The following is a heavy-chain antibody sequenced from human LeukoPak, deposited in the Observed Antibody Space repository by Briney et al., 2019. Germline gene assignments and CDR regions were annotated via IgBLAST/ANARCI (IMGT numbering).Heavy chain of an antibody. CDR1: GYTFTNYG. D-gene: IGHD2-15*01. CDR2: ISAYNGNR. Sequence: GASVKVSCKASGYTFTNYGISWVRQAPGQGLEWMGWISAYNGNRNYAQELQGRVTMTTDTSTSTAYMELRSLRSDDTAVYYCARDISAGIYMYEYWGQGSLVTVSS. V-gene: IGHV1-18*01. CDR3: ARDISAGIYMYEY. J-gene: IGHJ4*02.